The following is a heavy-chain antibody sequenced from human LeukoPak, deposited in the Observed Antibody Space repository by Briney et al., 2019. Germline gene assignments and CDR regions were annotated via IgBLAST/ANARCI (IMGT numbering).Heavy chain of an antibody. CDR3: ARDLQPYYYDRNPLGY. V-gene: IGHV1-46*01. CDR1: GYTFTSYY. D-gene: IGHD3-22*01. CDR2: INPSGGST. J-gene: IGHJ4*02. Sequence: ASVKVSCKASGYTFTSYYMHWVRQAPGQGLGWMGIINPSGGSTSYAQKFQGRVTMTRDTSTSTVYMELSSLRSEDTAVYYCARDLQPYYYDRNPLGYWGRGTLVTVSS.